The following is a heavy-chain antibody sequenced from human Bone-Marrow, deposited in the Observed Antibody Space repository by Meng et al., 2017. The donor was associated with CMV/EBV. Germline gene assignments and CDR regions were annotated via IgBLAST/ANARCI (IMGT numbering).Heavy chain of an antibody. V-gene: IGHV1-8*01. J-gene: IGHJ5*02. Sequence: ASVKVSCKASGYTFSSYDINWVRQATGQGLEWLGWVNPNSGNTAYAQKFLGRITMTTNTSVTTAYMELSRLRSEDTAVYYCARGRWFEELLGWFDPWGQGTLVSGS. D-gene: IGHD3-10*01. CDR2: VNPNSGNT. CDR3: ARGRWFEELLGWFDP. CDR1: GYTFSSYD.